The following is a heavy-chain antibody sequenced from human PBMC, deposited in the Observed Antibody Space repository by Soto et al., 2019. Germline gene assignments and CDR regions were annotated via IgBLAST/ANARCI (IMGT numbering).Heavy chain of an antibody. CDR1: GFTFGDYA. Sequence: GGSLRLSCTASGFTFGDYAMSWFRQAPGKGLEWVGFIRSKAYGGTTEYAASVKGRFTISRDDSKSIAYLQMNSLKTEDTAVYYCTIPQYLILSPTVTPRYWGQGTLVTVSS. CDR2: IRSKAYGGTT. V-gene: IGHV3-49*03. D-gene: IGHD4-17*01. J-gene: IGHJ4*02. CDR3: TIPQYLILSPTVTPRY.